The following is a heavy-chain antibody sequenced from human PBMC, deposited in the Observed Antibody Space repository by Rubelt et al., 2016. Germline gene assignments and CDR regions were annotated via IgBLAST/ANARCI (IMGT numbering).Heavy chain of an antibody. CDR2: INHRGST. Sequence: QVQLQQWGAGLLKPSETLSLTCAVYGGSFSGYYWSWIRQPPGKGLAWIGEINHRGSTNYNPSLKSRVTRAVDTSKNQFSLKLSSVTAAETAVYYCARGPRVVSIAVVGAIYYWGQGTLVTVSS. J-gene: IGHJ4*02. CDR1: GGSFSGYY. V-gene: IGHV4-34*01. D-gene: IGHD6-19*01. CDR3: ARGPRVVSIAVVGAIYY.